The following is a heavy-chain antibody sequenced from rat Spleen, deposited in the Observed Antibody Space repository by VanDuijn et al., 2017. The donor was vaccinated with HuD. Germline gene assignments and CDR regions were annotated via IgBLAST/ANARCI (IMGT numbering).Heavy chain of an antibody. Sequence: QVQLKESGPGLVQPSQTLSLTCTVSGFSLTSYSVPWVRQPPGKGLEWMGVMWRSGSTEYNSALKSRLSISRDTSKNHIFLKMNSLQSEDTATYHCARAPGNGYVMDAWGQGASVTVSS. J-gene: IGHJ4*01. D-gene: IGHD5-1*01. CDR2: MWRSGST. V-gene: IGHV2-45*01. CDR1: GFSLTSYS. CDR3: ARAPGNGYVMDA.